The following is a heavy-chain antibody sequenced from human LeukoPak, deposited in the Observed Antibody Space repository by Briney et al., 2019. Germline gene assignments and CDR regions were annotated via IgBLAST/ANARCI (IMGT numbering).Heavy chain of an antibody. Sequence: SVKVSCKASGGTFSSYAISWVRQAPGQGLEWMGGIIPIFGTANYAQKFQGRVTITADESTSTAYMELSSLRSEDTAVYYCARVNEYYYYMDVWGKGTAVTVSS. V-gene: IGHV1-69*13. CDR1: GGTFSSYA. CDR2: IIPIFGTA. CDR3: ARVNEYYYYMDV. J-gene: IGHJ6*03.